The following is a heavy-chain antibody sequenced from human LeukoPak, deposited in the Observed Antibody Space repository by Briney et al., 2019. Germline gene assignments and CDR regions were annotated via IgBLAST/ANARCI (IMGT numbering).Heavy chain of an antibody. CDR3: ARVRGITGTTAFDY. Sequence: SETLSLTCTVSGGSIGSYFWTWIRQPAGKGLEWIGRIYSSGSTNYNPSLKSRLTMSIDTSKSQFSLNLSSVTAADTAVYCCARVRGITGTTAFDYWGQGTLATVSS. J-gene: IGHJ4*02. D-gene: IGHD1-14*01. CDR1: GGSIGSYF. V-gene: IGHV4-4*07. CDR2: IYSSGST.